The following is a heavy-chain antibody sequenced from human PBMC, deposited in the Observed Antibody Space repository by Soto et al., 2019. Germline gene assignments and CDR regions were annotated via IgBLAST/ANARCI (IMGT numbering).Heavy chain of an antibody. V-gene: IGHV3-66*01. CDR3: ARDYMVRGVITYFDY. J-gene: IGHJ4*02. CDR1: GFTFNSYW. Sequence: GGSLRLSCAASGFTFNSYWMHWVRQAPGKGLEWVSVIYSGGSTYYADSVKGRFTISRDNSKNTLYLQMNSLRAEDTAVYYCARDYMVRGVITYFDYWGQGTLVTVSS. CDR2: IYSGGST. D-gene: IGHD3-10*01.